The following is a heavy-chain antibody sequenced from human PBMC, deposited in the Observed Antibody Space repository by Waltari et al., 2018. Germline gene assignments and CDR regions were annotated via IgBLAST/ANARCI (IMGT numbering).Heavy chain of an antibody. CDR2: IYWNDDK. J-gene: IGHJ4*02. CDR3: AHKIEFGTLDY. V-gene: IGHV2-5*01. D-gene: IGHD1-1*01. CDR1: GFSLSTSGVG. Sequence: QITLKESGPTLVKPTQTLTLTCTFSGFSLSTSGVGVGWIRQPPGKGLEWLALIYWNDDKRYSPSLKSRLTITKDTSKNQVVLTMTNMDPVDTATYYCAHKIEFGTLDYWGQGTLVTVSS.